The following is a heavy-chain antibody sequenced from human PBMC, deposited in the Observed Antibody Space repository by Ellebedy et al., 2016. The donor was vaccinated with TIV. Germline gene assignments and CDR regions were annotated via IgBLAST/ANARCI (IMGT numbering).Heavy chain of an antibody. CDR2: INPNSGGT. CDR3: AREVDLSGSFPFDY. J-gene: IGHJ4*02. D-gene: IGHD1-26*01. Sequence: AASVKVSCKASGYTFTDYYMHWVRQAPGQGLEWMGWINPNSGGTKYAQKFQARVTMTRDMSISTAYMELSRLRSDDTAVYYCAREVDLSGSFPFDYWGQGTLVTVSS. V-gene: IGHV1-2*02. CDR1: GYTFTDYY.